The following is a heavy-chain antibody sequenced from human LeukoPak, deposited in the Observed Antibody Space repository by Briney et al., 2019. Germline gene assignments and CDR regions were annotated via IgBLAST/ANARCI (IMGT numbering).Heavy chain of an antibody. J-gene: IGHJ4*02. V-gene: IGHV3-23*01. D-gene: IGHD2-2*02. CDR2: ISGSGGST. CDR3: AKAPVVPAAINY. CDR1: GFTFSTYA. Sequence: GGSLRLSCIASGFTFSTYAMSWVRQAPGKGLEWVSAISGSGGSTYYADSVKGRFTISRDNSKNTLYLQMNSLRAGDTAVYYCAKAPVVPAAINYWGQGTLVTVSS.